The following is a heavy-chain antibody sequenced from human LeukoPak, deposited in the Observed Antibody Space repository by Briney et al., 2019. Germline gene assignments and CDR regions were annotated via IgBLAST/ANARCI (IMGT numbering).Heavy chain of an antibody. CDR2: ISGSGGTT. CDR1: GFTFSSYA. CDR3: ARDRGIVVPLDY. J-gene: IGHJ4*02. Sequence: PGGSLRLSCAASGFTFSSYAMTWVRQAPGKGLEWVSGISGSGGTTYYADSVKGRFTISRDNSKNTLYLQMNSLRAEDTAVYYCARDRGIVVPLDYWGQGTLVTVSS. V-gene: IGHV3-23*01. D-gene: IGHD3-22*01.